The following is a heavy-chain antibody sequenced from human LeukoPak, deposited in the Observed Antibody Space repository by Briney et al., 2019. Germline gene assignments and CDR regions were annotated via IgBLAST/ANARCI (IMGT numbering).Heavy chain of an antibody. CDR3: ARIGYSSSSFDY. V-gene: IGHV3-7*01. J-gene: IGHJ4*02. Sequence: GGSLRLSCAASGFTFSSYGMHWVRQAPGKGLEWVANIKQDGSQIYFVDSMKGRFTISRDNGKNSLYLQMNSLRAEDTAVYHCARIGYSSSSFDYWGQGTLVTVSS. CDR2: IKQDGSQI. CDR1: GFTFSSYG. D-gene: IGHD6-19*01.